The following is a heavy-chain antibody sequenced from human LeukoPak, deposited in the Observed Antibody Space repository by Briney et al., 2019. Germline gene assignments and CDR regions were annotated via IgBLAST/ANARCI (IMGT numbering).Heavy chain of an antibody. J-gene: IGHJ4*02. D-gene: IGHD2-2*01. CDR2: INHSGST. CDR3: AREDRQLMAYGSIDY. V-gene: IGHV4-34*01. Sequence: SETLSLTCAVYGGSFSGYYWSWIRQPPGKGLEWIEEINHSGSTNYNPSLKSRVTISVDTSKNQFSLKLSSVTAADTAVYYCAREDRQLMAYGSIDYWGQGTLVTVSS. CDR1: GGSFSGYY.